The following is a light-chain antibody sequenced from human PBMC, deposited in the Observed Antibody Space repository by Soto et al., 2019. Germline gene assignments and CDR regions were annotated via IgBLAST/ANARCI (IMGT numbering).Light chain of an antibody. CDR3: HNSHNTPYT. V-gene: IGKV1-39*01. CDR2: TAT. Sequence: DIQMTQSPSSLSASVGDRVTITCRASQSVNTYLNWYQKRQGKTSKLLIYTATSVQSGVPTRFSGRGSGTDFHLTISGRKTQDVADDYCHNSHNTPYTFGLGTMLEVK. CDR1: QSVNTY. J-gene: IGKJ2*01.